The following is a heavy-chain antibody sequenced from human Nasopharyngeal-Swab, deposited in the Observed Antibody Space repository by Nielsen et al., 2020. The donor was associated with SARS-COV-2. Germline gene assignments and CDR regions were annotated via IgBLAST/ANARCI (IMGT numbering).Heavy chain of an antibody. CDR1: RGSISSSSYY. Sequence: SETLSLTCTVSRGSISSSSYYWGWLRPPPGKGLEWIGSIYYSGSTYYNPSLKSRVTIYVDTSKNQFSLKLSSVTAADTAVYYCANQWLGYFDYWGQGTLVTVSS. CDR3: ANQWLGYFDY. V-gene: IGHV4-39*01. D-gene: IGHD6-19*01. J-gene: IGHJ4*02. CDR2: IYYSGST.